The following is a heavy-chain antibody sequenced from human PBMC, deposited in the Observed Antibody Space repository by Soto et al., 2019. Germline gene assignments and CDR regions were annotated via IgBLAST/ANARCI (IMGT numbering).Heavy chain of an antibody. V-gene: IGHV3-48*03. J-gene: IGHJ4*02. CDR2: SSRSGSTI. CDR1: GFSLSDYE. Sequence: EVQLVESGGGVVQPGGSLRLSCAASGFSLSDYEMNWVRQAPGKGLEWVSYSSRSGSTIEYADSVKGRFTISRDYAKTSLYLQMNSLRVEDTAVYYCAIGYYSKKFDYWGQGTLVTVSS. D-gene: IGHD3-22*01. CDR3: AIGYYSKKFDY.